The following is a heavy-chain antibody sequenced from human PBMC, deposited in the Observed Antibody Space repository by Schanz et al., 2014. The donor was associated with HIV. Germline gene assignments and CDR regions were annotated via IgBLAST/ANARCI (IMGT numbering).Heavy chain of an antibody. CDR2: VGYGGDNT. D-gene: IGHD6-13*01. CDR3: AKEEQQLGGVGGYHFDY. CDR1: GFTFSSYA. V-gene: IGHV3-23*01. Sequence: EVQLLESGGGLVQPGGSLRLSCAASGFTFSSYAMSWVRLAPGKGLEWVSTVGYGGDNTYYADSVEGRFTISRDNPKNRLYLQMNSLRAEDTAVYYCAKEEQQLGGVGGYHFDYWGQGTLVTVSS. J-gene: IGHJ4*02.